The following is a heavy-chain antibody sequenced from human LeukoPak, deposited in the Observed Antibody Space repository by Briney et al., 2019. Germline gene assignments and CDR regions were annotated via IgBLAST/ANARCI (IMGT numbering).Heavy chain of an antibody. CDR2: IYYSGST. CDR3: ARVGDYGGGIGY. CDR1: GGSISSYY. J-gene: IGHJ4*02. Sequence: SETLSLTCTVSGGSISSYYWSWIRQPPGKGLEWIGYIYYSGSTNYNPSLKSRVTISVDTSKNQFSLKLSSVTAADTAVNYCARVGDYGGGIGYWGQGTLVTVSS. V-gene: IGHV4-59*01. D-gene: IGHD4-23*01.